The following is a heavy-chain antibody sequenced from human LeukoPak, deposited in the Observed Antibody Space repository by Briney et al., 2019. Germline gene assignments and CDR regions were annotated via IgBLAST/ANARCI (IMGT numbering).Heavy chain of an antibody. CDR1: GFPFSSYW. CDR2: IKQDSSEK. D-gene: IGHD5-12*01. Sequence: GGSLSLSWEAPGFPFSSYWMSGVGQAPGRGWGWVANIKQDSSEKYYVDSVKGPFTISRDNAKNSLYLQMNSLRAENTAVYCCARTTIRLSPFDPWGQGTLVTVSS. CDR3: ARTTIRLSPFDP. J-gene: IGHJ5*02. V-gene: IGHV3-7*01.